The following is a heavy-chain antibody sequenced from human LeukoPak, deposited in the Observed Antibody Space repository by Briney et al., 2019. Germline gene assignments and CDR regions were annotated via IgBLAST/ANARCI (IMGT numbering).Heavy chain of an antibody. CDR2: ISGSGGTT. CDR1: GFTFSSYA. D-gene: IGHD3-16*01. Sequence: GGSLRLSCAASGFTFSSYAMNWVRQAPGKGLEWVSVISGSGGTTYYADSVKGRFTISRDNSKNMLYLQMNSLRAEDTAVYYCAKRVGGVNNFDYWGQGTLVTVSS. J-gene: IGHJ4*02. V-gene: IGHV3-23*01. CDR3: AKRVGGVNNFDY.